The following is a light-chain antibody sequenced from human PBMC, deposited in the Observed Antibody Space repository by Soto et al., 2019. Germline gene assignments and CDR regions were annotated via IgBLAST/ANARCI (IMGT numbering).Light chain of an antibody. CDR1: SSDVGGFNY. V-gene: IGLV2-8*01. J-gene: IGLJ2*01. Sequence: QSALTQPPSASGSPGQSVTISCTGSSSDVGGFNYVSWYQQHPGKTPKLLISEVTKRPSGVPDRFSGSKSGNTASLTVSGLQAEDEADYYCSSHAGSDVVFGGGTKLTVL. CDR3: SSHAGSDVV. CDR2: EVT.